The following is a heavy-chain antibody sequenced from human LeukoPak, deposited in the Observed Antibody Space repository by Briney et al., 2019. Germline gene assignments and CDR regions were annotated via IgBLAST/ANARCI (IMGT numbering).Heavy chain of an antibody. CDR2: INHSGST. D-gene: IGHD2-15*01. J-gene: IGHJ4*02. Sequence: KPSETLFLTCAVYGGSFSGYYWSWIRQPPGKGLEWIGEINHSGSTNYNPSLKSRVTISVDTSKNQFSLKLSSVTAADTAVYYCARGTDIVVVVAANAGYYFDYWGQGTLVTVSS. CDR1: GGSFSGYY. V-gene: IGHV4-34*01. CDR3: ARGTDIVVVVAANAGYYFDY.